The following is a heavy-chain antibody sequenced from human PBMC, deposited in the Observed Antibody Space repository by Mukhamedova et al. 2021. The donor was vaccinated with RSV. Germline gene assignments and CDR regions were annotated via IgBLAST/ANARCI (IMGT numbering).Heavy chain of an antibody. CDR3: ARLSLGGFFDF. Sequence: GKGLEWMGIIFPGDSDVKSSPSLEGQVTISADKSINTAYLLWYSLKASDTAMYYCARLSLGGFFDFWGQGTLVTVSS. CDR2: IFPGDSDV. V-gene: IGHV5-51*01. J-gene: IGHJ4*02. D-gene: IGHD2-15*01.